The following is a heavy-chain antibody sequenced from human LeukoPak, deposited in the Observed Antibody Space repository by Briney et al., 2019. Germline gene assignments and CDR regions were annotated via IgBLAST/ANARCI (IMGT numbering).Heavy chain of an antibody. V-gene: IGHV3-21*01. CDR3: ARDLKYYGSGGDQGYFDY. CDR1: GFTFSSYS. Sequence: GGSLRLSCAASGFTFSSYSMNWVRQAPGKGLEWVSSISSSSSYIYYADSVKGRFTISRDNAKNSLYLQMSSLRAEDTAVYYCARDLKYYGSGGDQGYFDYWGQGTLVTVSS. J-gene: IGHJ4*02. D-gene: IGHD3-10*01. CDR2: ISSSSSYI.